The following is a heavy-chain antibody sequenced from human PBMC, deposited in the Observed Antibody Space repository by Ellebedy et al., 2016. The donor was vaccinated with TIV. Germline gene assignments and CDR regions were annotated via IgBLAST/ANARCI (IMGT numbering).Heavy chain of an antibody. CDR3: ATHYYDSSGFDY. J-gene: IGHJ4*02. D-gene: IGHD3-22*01. V-gene: IGHV4-59*12. Sequence: MPSETLSLTCTVSGGSISSYYWSWIRQPPGKGLEWIGYIYYSGSTNYNPSLKSRVTISVDTSKNQFSLKLSSVTAADTAVYYCATHYYDSSGFDYWGQGTLVTVSS. CDR1: GGSISSYY. CDR2: IYYSGST.